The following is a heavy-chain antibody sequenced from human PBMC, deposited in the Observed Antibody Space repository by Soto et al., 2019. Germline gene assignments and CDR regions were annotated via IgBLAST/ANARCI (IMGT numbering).Heavy chain of an antibody. V-gene: IGHV1-69*13. CDR2: IIPIFGTA. CDR3: AGGVRSAPSYFDY. J-gene: IGHJ4*02. Sequence: GASVKVSCKASGGTFSSYSISWVRQAPGQGLEWMGGIIPIFGTANYAQKFQGRVTITADESTSTAYMELSSLRSEDTAVYYCAGGVRSAPSYFDYWGQGTLVTVSS. CDR1: GGTFSSYS. D-gene: IGHD3-16*01.